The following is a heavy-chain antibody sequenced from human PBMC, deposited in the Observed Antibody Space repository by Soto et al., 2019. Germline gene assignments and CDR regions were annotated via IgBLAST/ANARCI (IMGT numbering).Heavy chain of an antibody. Sequence: GGSLRLSCAASGFTFSSYSMNWVRQAPGKGLEWVSSISSSSSYIYYADSVKGRFTISRDNAKNSLYLQMNSLRAEDTAVYYCARERAYYDILTGYSPGDYFDYWGQGTLVTVSS. V-gene: IGHV3-21*01. CDR1: GFTFSSYS. J-gene: IGHJ4*02. CDR3: ARERAYYDILTGYSPGDYFDY. D-gene: IGHD3-9*01. CDR2: ISSSSSYI.